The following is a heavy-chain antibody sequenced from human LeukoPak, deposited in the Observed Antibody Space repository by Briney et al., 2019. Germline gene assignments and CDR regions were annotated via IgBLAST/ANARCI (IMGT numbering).Heavy chain of an antibody. J-gene: IGHJ4*02. CDR2: ISYDGSNK. Sequence: GGSLRLSCAASGFTFSSYGMHWVRQAPGKGLEWVAVISYDGSNKYYADSVKGRFTISRDNSKNTLYLQMNSLRAEDTAVYYWVSPSFGGPIFGYWGQGTLVTVSS. V-gene: IGHV3-30*03. D-gene: IGHD3-16*01. CDR3: VSPSFGGPIFGY. CDR1: GFTFSSYG.